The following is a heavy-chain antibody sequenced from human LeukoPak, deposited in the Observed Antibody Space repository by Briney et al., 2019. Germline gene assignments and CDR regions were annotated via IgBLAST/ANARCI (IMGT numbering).Heavy chain of an antibody. V-gene: IGHV4-34*01. CDR3: ARGRWYRNGFDI. CDR1: GFTFSNYG. Sequence: GSLRLSCAASGFTFSNYGMHWVRQPPGKGLEWIGEINHSGSTNYNPSLKSRVTISVDTSKNQFSLKLSSVTAADTAVYYCARGRWYRNGFDIWGQGTMVTVSS. D-gene: IGHD4-23*01. J-gene: IGHJ3*02. CDR2: INHSGST.